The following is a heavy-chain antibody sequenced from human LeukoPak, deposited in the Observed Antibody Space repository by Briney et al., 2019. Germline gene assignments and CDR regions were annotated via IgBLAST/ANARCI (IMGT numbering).Heavy chain of an antibody. CDR2: IYHSGST. Sequence: PSETLSLTCAASGGSISSSNWWSWVRQPPGKGLEWIGEIYHSGSTNYNPSLKSRVTISVDKSKNQFSLKLSSVTAADTAVYYCARDSSSGPYFDYWGQGTLVTVSS. CDR3: ARDSSSGPYFDY. V-gene: IGHV4-4*02. J-gene: IGHJ4*02. D-gene: IGHD6-19*01. CDR1: GGSISSSNW.